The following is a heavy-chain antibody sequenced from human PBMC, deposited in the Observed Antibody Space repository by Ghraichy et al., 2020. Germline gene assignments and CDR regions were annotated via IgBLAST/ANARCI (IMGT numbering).Heavy chain of an antibody. CDR1: GFSFSSYS. CDR2: ISSSSATI. CDR3: VRVGYDFWSAYLEAYGMDV. J-gene: IGHJ6*02. D-gene: IGHD3-3*01. Sequence: LSLTCAASGFSFSSYSLHWVRQAPGKGLEWVSYISSSSATIYYADSVKGRFTISRDDAKNSLYLQMNSLRDEDTAVYYCVRVGYDFWSAYLEAYGMDVWGQGTTVTVSS. V-gene: IGHV3-48*02.